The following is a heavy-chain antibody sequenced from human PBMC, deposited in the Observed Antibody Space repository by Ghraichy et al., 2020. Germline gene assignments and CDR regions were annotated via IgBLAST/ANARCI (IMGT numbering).Heavy chain of an antibody. V-gene: IGHV3-23*01. J-gene: IGHJ4*02. CDR2: VSGSGPST. Sequence: LNISCAAAGFTFSTYTMSWVRQAPGKGLEWVSAVSGSGPSTYYADSVKGRFTISSDHSQNTLYLQMDSLRAEDTAVYYCVNVGGSGDFRGYWGQGTLVTVSS. D-gene: IGHD2-15*01. CDR3: VNVGGSGDFRGY. CDR1: GFTFSTYT.